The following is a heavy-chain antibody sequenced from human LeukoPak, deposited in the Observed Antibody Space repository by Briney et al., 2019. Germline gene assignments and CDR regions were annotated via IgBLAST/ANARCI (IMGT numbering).Heavy chain of an antibody. D-gene: IGHD1-26*01. CDR3: ARSRIGWFDP. CDR2: INHSGST. V-gene: IGHV4-34*01. Sequence: SETLSLTCAAYGGTLSGYYWSWIREPPGKGLEWIGEINHSGSTKYNPSLKSRVTISVDTSKNQFSLKLNSVTAADTAVYYCARSRIGWFDPWGQGTLVTVSS. J-gene: IGHJ5*02. CDR1: GGTLSGYY.